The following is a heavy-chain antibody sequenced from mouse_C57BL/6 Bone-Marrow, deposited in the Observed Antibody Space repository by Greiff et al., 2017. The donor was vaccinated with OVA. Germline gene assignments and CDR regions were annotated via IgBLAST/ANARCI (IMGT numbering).Heavy chain of an antibody. J-gene: IGHJ3*01. CDR1: GYTFTSYW. CDR3: ARSSYYDYGGFAD. V-gene: IGHV1-61*01. D-gene: IGHD2-4*01. Sequence: LVESGAELVRPGSSVKLSCKASGYTFTSYWMDWVKQRPGQGLEWIGNIYPSDSETHYNQKFKDKATLTVDKSSSTAYMQLSSLTSEDSAVYYCARSSYYDYGGFADGGQGTLVTVSA. CDR2: IYPSDSET.